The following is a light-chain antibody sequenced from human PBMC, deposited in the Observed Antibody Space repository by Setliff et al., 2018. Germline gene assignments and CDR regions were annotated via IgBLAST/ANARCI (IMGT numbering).Light chain of an antibody. V-gene: IGLV2-8*01. CDR2: EVS. Sequence: QSVLTQPPSASGSPGQSVTISCTGTSSDVGGYNYVSWYQQHPGKAPKPMIYEVSKRPSGVPDRFSGSKSGNTASLTVSGLQAEDEADYYCSSYAGSNKPPYVLGTGTKVTVL. J-gene: IGLJ1*01. CDR1: SSDVGGYNY. CDR3: SSYAGSNKPPYV.